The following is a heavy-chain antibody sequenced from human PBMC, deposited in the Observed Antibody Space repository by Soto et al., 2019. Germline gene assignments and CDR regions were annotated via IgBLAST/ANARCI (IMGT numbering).Heavy chain of an antibody. D-gene: IGHD3-10*01. CDR3: ARVGRGAYDY. J-gene: IGHJ4*02. Sequence: QVQLVQSGAEVKKPGSSVKVSCKASGGIFSNFAFNWMRQAPGQGLEWMGWIIPTLGTPHYAQKFLGRVTITADESTRTVYMEMSSLTVEDTAVYYCARVGRGAYDYWVQGTLVIVSS. V-gene: IGHV1-69*01. CDR1: GGIFSNFA. CDR2: IIPTLGTP.